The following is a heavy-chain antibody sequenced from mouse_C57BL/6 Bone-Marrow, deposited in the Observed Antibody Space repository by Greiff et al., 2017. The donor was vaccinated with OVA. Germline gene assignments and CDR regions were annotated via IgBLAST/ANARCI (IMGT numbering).Heavy chain of an antibody. CDR3: ARDDYGSSYHHYAMDY. D-gene: IGHD1-1*01. J-gene: IGHJ4*01. V-gene: IGHV1-55*01. Sequence: QLQQPGAELVKPGASVKMSCKASGYTFTSYWITWVKQRPGQGLEWIGDIYPGSGSTNYNEKFKSKATLTVDTSSSTAYMQLSSLTSEDSAVYYCARDDYGSSYHHYAMDYWGQGTSVTVSS. CDR2: IYPGSGST. CDR1: GYTFTSYW.